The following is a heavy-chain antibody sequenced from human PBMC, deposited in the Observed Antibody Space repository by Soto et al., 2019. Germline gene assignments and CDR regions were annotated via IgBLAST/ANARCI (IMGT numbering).Heavy chain of an antibody. CDR1: GGSISSGGYY. D-gene: IGHD3-22*01. V-gene: IGHV4-31*11. CDR3: ARESKYDTSGYPPWFAP. Sequence: SETLSLTCAVSGGSISSGGYYWSWIRQHPGEGLEWIGYIYYSESTSYNPSLKSRVTISVDTSKNQFSLKLSSVTAADTAVYYCARESKYDTSGYPPWFAPWGQGTLVTVSS. CDR2: IYYSEST. J-gene: IGHJ5*02.